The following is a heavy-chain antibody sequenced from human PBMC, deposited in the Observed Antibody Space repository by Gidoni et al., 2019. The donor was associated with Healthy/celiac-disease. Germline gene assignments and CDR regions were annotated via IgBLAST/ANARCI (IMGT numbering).Heavy chain of an antibody. Sequence: QVQLVESGGGLVKPGGSLRLSCAASGLPFRDYYMSWIRQAPGKGLEWVSYISSSGSTIYYADSVKGRFTISRDNAKNSLYLQMNSLRAEDTAVYYCARDQSRLAAAFFDYWGQGTLVTVSS. CDR1: GLPFRDYY. CDR2: ISSSGSTI. D-gene: IGHD6-13*01. J-gene: IGHJ4*02. V-gene: IGHV3-11*01. CDR3: ARDQSRLAAAFFDY.